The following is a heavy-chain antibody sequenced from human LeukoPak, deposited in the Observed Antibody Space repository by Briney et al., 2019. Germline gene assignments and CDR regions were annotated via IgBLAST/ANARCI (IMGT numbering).Heavy chain of an antibody. CDR1: GYTFTSYG. D-gene: IGHD6-19*01. Sequence: ASVKVSCKASGYTFTSYGISWVRQAPGQGLEWMGIINPSGGSTSYAQKFQGRVTMTRDTSISTAYMELSRLRSDDTAVYYCARGLIAVAATVDYWGQGTLVTVSS. CDR2: INPSGGST. CDR3: ARGLIAVAATVDY. V-gene: IGHV1-46*01. J-gene: IGHJ4*02.